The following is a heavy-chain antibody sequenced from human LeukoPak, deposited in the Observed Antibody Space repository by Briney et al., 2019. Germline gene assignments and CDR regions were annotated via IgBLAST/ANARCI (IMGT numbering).Heavy chain of an antibody. CDR2: IYYSRST. J-gene: IGHJ4*02. Sequence: SETLSLTCTVSGGSISSYYWSWIRQPPGKGLEWIGYIYYSRSTNYNPSLKSRVTISVDASKNQFSLKLTSVTAADTAVYYCARAASSSWAHPLHLDYWGQGTLATVSS. CDR3: ARAASSSWAHPLHLDY. V-gene: IGHV4-59*01. D-gene: IGHD6-6*01. CDR1: GGSISSYY.